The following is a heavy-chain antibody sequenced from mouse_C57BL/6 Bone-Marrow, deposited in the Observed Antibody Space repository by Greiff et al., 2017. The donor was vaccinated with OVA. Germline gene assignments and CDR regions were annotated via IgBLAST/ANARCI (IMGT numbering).Heavy chain of an antibody. V-gene: IGHV1-82*01. Sequence: QVQLQQSGPELVKPGASVKISCKASGYAFSSSWMNWVKQRPGKGLEWIGRIYPGDGDTNYNGKFKGKATLTADKSSSTAYMQLSSLTSEDSAVYFCARGLGRKRYYFDDWGQGTTLTVSS. J-gene: IGHJ2*01. D-gene: IGHD4-1*01. CDR1: GYAFSSSW. CDR3: ARGLGRKRYYFDD. CDR2: IYPGDGDT.